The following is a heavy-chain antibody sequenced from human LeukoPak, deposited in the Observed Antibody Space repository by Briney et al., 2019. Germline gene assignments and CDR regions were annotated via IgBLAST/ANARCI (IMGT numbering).Heavy chain of an antibody. J-gene: IGHJ5*02. Sequence: SVKVSCKASGGTFSSYAISWVRQAPGQGLEWMGGIIPIFGTANYAQKFQGRVTITADESTSTAYMELSSLRSEDTAVYYCALAYCSRTSCSQVGWFDPWGQGTLVTVSS. CDR1: GGTFSSYA. V-gene: IGHV1-69*13. CDR3: ALAYCSRTSCSQVGWFDP. D-gene: IGHD2-2*01. CDR2: IIPIFGTA.